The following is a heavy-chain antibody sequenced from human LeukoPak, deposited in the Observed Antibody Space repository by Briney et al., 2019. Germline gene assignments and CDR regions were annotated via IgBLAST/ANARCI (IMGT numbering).Heavy chain of an antibody. CDR2: IKSKTDGGTT. J-gene: IGHJ4*02. CDR3: STTYYYDSSEGY. D-gene: IGHD3-22*01. CDR1: GFTFSNAW. Sequence: PGGSLRLSCAASGFTFSNAWMSWVRQAPGKGLGWVGRIKSKTDGGTTDYAAPVKGRFTISRDDSKNTLYLQMNSLKTEDTAVYYCSTTYYYDSSEGYWGQGTLVTVSS. V-gene: IGHV3-15*01.